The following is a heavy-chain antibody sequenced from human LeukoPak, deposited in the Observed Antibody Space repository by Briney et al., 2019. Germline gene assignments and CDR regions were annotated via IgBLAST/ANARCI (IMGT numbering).Heavy chain of an antibody. J-gene: IGHJ6*02. V-gene: IGHV1-2*02. CDR2: INPNSGGT. CDR3: ARDGVARQGNSYYYAMDV. CDR1: GYTFTGYY. D-gene: IGHD5-12*01. Sequence: EASVKVSCKASGYTFTGYYMHWVRQAPGQGLEWMGWINPNSGGTNYAQKFQGRVTMTRDTSISTAYMELSRLRSDDTAVYYCARDGVARQGNSYYYAMDVWGQGTTVTVSS.